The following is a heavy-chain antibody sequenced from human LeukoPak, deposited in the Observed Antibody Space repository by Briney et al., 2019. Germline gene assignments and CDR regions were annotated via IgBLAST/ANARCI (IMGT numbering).Heavy chain of an antibody. CDR3: TRGKGGEYRRQEDY. D-gene: IGHD5-18*01. Sequence: GGSLRLSCSASGFTFSDNYMSLIRQAPGKGLEWVSYISSSSSYTNYADSVKGRFTISRDNAKNSLYLQMNSLRAEDTAVYYCTRGKGGEYRRQEDYWGQGTLVTVSS. V-gene: IGHV3-11*05. CDR2: ISSSSSYT. CDR1: GFTFSDNY. J-gene: IGHJ4*02.